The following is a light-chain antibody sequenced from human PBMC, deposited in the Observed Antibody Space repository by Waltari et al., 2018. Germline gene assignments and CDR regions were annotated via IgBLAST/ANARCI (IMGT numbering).Light chain of an antibody. CDR1: QSINSY. CDR2: DAS. Sequence: EIVLTQSPATLSLSPGERATLSCRASQSINSYLAWYQQKPGQAPRLLIYDASNRATGVPARFSGSVSGSDFTLTISSLDPEDFAVYYCQQRYNWPLTFGQGTRLEIK. CDR3: QQRYNWPLT. J-gene: IGKJ5*01. V-gene: IGKV3-11*01.